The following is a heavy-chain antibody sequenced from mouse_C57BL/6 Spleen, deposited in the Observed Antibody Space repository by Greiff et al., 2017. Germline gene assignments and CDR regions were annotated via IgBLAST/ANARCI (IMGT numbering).Heavy chain of an antibody. CDR2: INPGSGGT. V-gene: IGHV1-54*01. Sequence: VQLQESGAELVRPGTSVKVSCKASGYAFTNYLIEWVKQRPGQGLEWIGVINPGSGGTNYNEKFKGKATLTADKSSSTAYMQLSSLTSEDSAVYFCARGITKFAYWGQGTLVTVSA. CDR3: ARGITKFAY. J-gene: IGHJ3*01. CDR1: GYAFTNYL. D-gene: IGHD1-1*01.